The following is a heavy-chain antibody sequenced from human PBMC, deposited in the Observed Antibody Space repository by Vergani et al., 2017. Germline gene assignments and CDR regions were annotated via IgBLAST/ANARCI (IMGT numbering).Heavy chain of an antibody. Sequence: QVQLQESGPGLVKPSETLSLTCTVPGGPISSYYWSRIRQPPGKGLEWIGYIYYSGSTNYNPSLKSRVTISVDTSKNQFSLKLSPVTAADTAVYYCAREGPHKIILWAPGGSFDYWGQGTLVTVSS. J-gene: IGHJ4*02. CDR2: IYYSGST. CDR3: AREGPHKIILWAPGGSFDY. D-gene: IGHD3-10*01. CDR1: GGPISSYY. V-gene: IGHV4-59*01.